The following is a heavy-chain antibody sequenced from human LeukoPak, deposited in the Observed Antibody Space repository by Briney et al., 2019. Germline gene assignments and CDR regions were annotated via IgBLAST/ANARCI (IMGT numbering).Heavy chain of an antibody. CDR3: ARDPSSSGWCFDY. V-gene: IGHV3-15*01. CDR2: IKSKTDGGTT. J-gene: IGHJ4*02. Sequence: GGSLRLSCAASGFTFSNAWMSWVRQAPGKGLEWVGRIKSKTDGGTTDYAAPVKGRFTISRDDSKNTLYLQMNSLRAEDTAVYYCARDPSSSGWCFDYWGQGTLVTVSS. D-gene: IGHD6-19*01. CDR1: GFTFSNAW.